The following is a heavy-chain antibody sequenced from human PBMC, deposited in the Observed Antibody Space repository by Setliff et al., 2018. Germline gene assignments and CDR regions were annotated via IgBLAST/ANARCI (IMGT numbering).Heavy chain of an antibody. J-gene: IGHJ5*02. CDR3: ARIHLLLWFGELLSGWFDP. D-gene: IGHD3-10*01. CDR1: GGSISSSSYY. CDR2: IYYSGST. V-gene: IGHV4-39*07. Sequence: PSETLSLTCTVSGGSISSSSYYWGWIRQPPGKGLEWIGSIYYSGSTYYNPSLKSRVTISVDTSKNQFSLKLSSVTAADTAVYYCARIHLLLWFGELLSGWFDPWGRGTLVTVSS.